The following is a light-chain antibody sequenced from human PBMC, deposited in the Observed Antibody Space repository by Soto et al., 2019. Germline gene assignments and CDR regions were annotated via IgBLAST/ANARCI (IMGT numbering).Light chain of an antibody. Sequence: DIQMTQSPSTLSASVGDRVTITCRASQSISSWLAWYQQKPGKAPKLLIYKAASLESGVPSRFSGSGSGTEFTLTISSLQPDDFATYYCQQYNNYLWTFGLGTKVEI. CDR2: KAA. CDR1: QSISSW. J-gene: IGKJ1*01. CDR3: QQYNNYLWT. V-gene: IGKV1-5*03.